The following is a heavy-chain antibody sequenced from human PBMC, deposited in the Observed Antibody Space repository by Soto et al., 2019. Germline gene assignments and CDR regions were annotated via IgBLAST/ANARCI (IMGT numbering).Heavy chain of an antibody. CDR3: ARPGIAAATGMDV. CDR1: GGSISSSSYY. D-gene: IGHD6-13*01. J-gene: IGHJ6*02. Sequence: QLQLQESGPGLVKPSETLSLTCTVSGGSISSSSYYWGWIRQPPGKGLEWIGSIYYSGSTDYNPSLKGRVTISVDTSNNQCSLKLRSVTAADTAVYYCARPGIAAATGMDVWGQGTTVTVSS. CDR2: IYYSGST. V-gene: IGHV4-39*01.